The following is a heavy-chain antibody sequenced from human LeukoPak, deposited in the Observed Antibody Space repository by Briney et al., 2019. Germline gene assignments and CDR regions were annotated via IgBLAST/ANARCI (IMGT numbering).Heavy chain of an antibody. Sequence: SETLSLTCTVSGVSITTYYWSWIRQPPGKGLEWIGYIYHSGSTNYNPSLKSRVTIPVDTSKNQLSLKLSSVTAADTAVYFCARSGGLWLLTYYFDYWGQGTLVTVSS. J-gene: IGHJ4*02. CDR3: ARSGGLWLLTYYFDY. D-gene: IGHD3-22*01. CDR1: GVSITTYY. CDR2: IYHSGST. V-gene: IGHV4-59*12.